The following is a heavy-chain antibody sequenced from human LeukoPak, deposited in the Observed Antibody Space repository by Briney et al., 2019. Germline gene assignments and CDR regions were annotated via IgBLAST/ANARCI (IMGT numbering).Heavy chain of an antibody. J-gene: IGHJ3*02. D-gene: IGHD1-26*01. CDR2: ISGSGAST. CDR1: GFTFSNYA. Sequence: GGSLRLSCAASGFTFSNYAMSWVRQAPGKGLEWVSSISGSGASTYYADSVKGRFTISRDNSKNTLYLQMDSLRAEDTALYYCAKDKSGGWELLRDHDAFDIWGQGTMVTVSS. V-gene: IGHV3-23*01. CDR3: AKDKSGGWELLRDHDAFDI.